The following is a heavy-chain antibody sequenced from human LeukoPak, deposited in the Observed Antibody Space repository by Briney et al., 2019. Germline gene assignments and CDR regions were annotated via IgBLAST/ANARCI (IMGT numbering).Heavy chain of an antibody. CDR3: ARAPSKYDFWSGYHYYYMDV. CDR2: IYYSGST. CDR1: GGSISSSSYH. Sequence: SETLSLTCTVSGGSISSSSYHWGWIRQPPGKGLEWIGSIYYSGSTYYNPSLKSRVTISVDTSKNQFSLKLSSVTAADTAVYYCARAPSKYDFWSGYHYYYMDVWGKGTTVTVSS. J-gene: IGHJ6*03. D-gene: IGHD3-3*01. V-gene: IGHV4-39*01.